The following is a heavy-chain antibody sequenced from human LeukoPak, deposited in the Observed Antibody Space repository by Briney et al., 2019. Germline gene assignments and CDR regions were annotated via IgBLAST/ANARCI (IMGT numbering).Heavy chain of an antibody. V-gene: IGHV4-39*07. CDR1: GGSISSRSYY. J-gene: IGHJ5*02. CDR3: AREYRSSWYLNWFDP. D-gene: IGHD6-13*01. CDR2: IYYSGST. Sequence: SETLSLTCTVSGGSISSRSYYWGWIRQPPGKGLEWIGIIYYSGSTYPNPSLRSRVTISVDTSKNQFSLKLSSVTAADTAVYYCAREYRSSWYLNWFDPWGQGTLVTVSS.